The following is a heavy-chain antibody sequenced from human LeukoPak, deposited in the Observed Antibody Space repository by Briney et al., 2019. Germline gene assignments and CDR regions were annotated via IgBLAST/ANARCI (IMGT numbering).Heavy chain of an antibody. J-gene: IGHJ4*02. Sequence: SVKVSCKASGGTFSSYAISWVRQAPGQGLEWMGGIIPIFGTANYAQKFQGRVTITADESTSTAYMELSSLRSEDTAVYYCAKTRPLDSSSWSHGDYWGQGTLVTVSS. V-gene: IGHV1-69*13. CDR2: IIPIFGTA. CDR3: AKTRPLDSSSWSHGDY. CDR1: GGTFSSYA. D-gene: IGHD6-13*01.